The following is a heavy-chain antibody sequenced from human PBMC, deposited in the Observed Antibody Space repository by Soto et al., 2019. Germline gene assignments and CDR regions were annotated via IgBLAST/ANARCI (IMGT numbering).Heavy chain of an antibody. CDR2: IIPILGIA. Sequence: QVQLVQSGAEVKKPGSSVKVSCKASGGTFSSYTISWVRQAPGQGLEWMGRIIPILGIANYAQKFQGRVTITADKSTSTAYMELSRLRSEDTAVYYCASPMATSTLPYYYYGMDVWGQGTTVTVSS. J-gene: IGHJ6*02. D-gene: IGHD5-12*01. V-gene: IGHV1-69*02. CDR3: ASPMATSTLPYYYYGMDV. CDR1: GGTFSSYT.